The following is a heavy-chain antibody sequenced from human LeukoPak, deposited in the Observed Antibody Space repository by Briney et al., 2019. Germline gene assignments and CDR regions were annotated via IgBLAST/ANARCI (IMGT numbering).Heavy chain of an antibody. CDR1: GFTFSIYA. V-gene: IGHV3-23*01. J-gene: IGHJ4*02. CDR3: ARHGYSGSYSAFDY. CDR2: ISGSGGST. Sequence: GGSLRLSCAASGFTFSIYAMSWVRQAPGKGLEWVSAISGSGGSTYYADSVKGRFTISRDNSKNTLYLQMNSLRAEDTAVYYCARHGYSGSYSAFDYWGQGTLVTVSS. D-gene: IGHD1-26*01.